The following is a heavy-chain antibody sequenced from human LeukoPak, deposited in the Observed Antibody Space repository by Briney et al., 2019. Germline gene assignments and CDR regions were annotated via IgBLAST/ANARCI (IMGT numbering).Heavy chain of an antibody. D-gene: IGHD3-16*02. CDR2: IYTSGST. CDR3: ARGREYYDYVWGSYRMGPIDY. Sequence: PSETLSLTCTVSGGSISSYYWSWIRQPAGKGLEWTGRIYTSGSTNYNPSLKSRVTMSVDTSKNQFSLKLSSVTAADTAVYYCARGREYYDYVWGSYRMGPIDYWGQGTLVTVSS. J-gene: IGHJ4*02. V-gene: IGHV4-4*07. CDR1: GGSISSYY.